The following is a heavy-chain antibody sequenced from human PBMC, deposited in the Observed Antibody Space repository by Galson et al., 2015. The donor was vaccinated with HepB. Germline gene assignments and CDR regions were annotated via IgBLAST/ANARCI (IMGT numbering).Heavy chain of an antibody. J-gene: IGHJ3*02. CDR1: GDSVSSSGVG. Sequence: CATSGDSVSSSGVGWDWIRQSPSRGLEWLGATYYRSTWHYDYAVSVKSRISLIPDTANNQFSLQLHPVTPEDTAVYYCARGFRNAFDIWGQGTVVTVSS. CDR2: TYYRSTWHY. V-gene: IGHV6-1*01. CDR3: ARGFRNAFDI.